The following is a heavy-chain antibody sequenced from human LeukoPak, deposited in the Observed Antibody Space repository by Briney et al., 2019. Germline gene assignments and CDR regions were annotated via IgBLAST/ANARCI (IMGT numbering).Heavy chain of an antibody. V-gene: IGHV5-10-1*01. Sequence: GESLKISCKGSGYSFTIYWIGWVRQMPGKGLEWMGRIDPSDSYTNYSPSFQRYVTISADKSTSTASLQCSSLTASDTAMYYCARYLTMVRGRETRFDPWGQGTLVTVSS. J-gene: IGHJ5*02. CDR3: ARYLTMVRGRETRFDP. CDR2: IDPSDSYT. CDR1: GYSFTIYW. D-gene: IGHD3-10*01.